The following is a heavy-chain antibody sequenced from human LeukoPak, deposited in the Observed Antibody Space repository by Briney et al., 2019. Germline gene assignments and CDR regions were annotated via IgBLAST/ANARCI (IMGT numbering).Heavy chain of an antibody. D-gene: IGHD5-12*01. Sequence: ASVKVSCKASGYTLTGYYMHWLRQAPGQGLEWMGWINPNSGDTNYAQKFQGRVTMTRDTSISTAYMELSRLTSDDTAVYYCAKNPYEYYFDYWGQEPWSPSPQ. CDR1: GYTLTGYY. J-gene: IGHJ4*01. CDR2: INPNSGDT. V-gene: IGHV1-2*02. CDR3: AKNPYEYYFDY.